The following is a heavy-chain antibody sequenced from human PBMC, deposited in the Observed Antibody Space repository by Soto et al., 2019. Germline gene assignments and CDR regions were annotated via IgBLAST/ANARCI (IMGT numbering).Heavy chain of an antibody. V-gene: IGHV3-30-3*01. D-gene: IGHD3-3*01. CDR1: GFTFSSYA. J-gene: IGHJ5*02. Sequence: QVQLVESGGGVVQPGRSLRLSCAASGFTFSSYAMHWVRQAPGKGLEWVAVISYDGSNKYYADSVKGRFTISRDNSKNXLXLXXNSLRAEDTAVYYCARVYYDFWSRYYAPADNWFDPWGQGPLVTVSS. CDR3: ARVYYDFWSRYYAPADNWFDP. CDR2: ISYDGSNK.